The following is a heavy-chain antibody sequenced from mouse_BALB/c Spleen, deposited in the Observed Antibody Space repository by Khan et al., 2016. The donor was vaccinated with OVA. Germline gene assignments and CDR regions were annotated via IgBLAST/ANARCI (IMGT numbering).Heavy chain of an antibody. J-gene: IGHJ2*01. CDR1: GYSITSGYG. D-gene: IGHD1-2*01. CDR3: ARTARIKY. CDR2: ISYSGST. Sequence: EVELVESGPGLVKPSQSLSLTCTVTGYSITSGYGWNWIRQFPGNKLEWMGFISYSGSTNYNPSFKSRISITRDTSTNKFFLQLNSVTTYDTATYTSARTARIKYWGQGTTLTVSS. V-gene: IGHV3-2*02.